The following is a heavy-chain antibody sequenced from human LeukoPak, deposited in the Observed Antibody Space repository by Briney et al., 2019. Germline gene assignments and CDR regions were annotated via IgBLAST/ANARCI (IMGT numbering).Heavy chain of an antibody. J-gene: IGHJ6*02. CDR3: ARERPVLLWFGVINYGMDV. CDR1: GYTFTSYG. D-gene: IGHD3-10*01. Sequence: ASVKVSCKASGYTFTSYGISWVRQAPGQGLEWMGWISAYNGNTNYAQKLQGRVTMTTDTSTSTAYMELRSLRSDDTAVYYCARERPVLLWFGVINYGMDVWGQGTTVTVSS. V-gene: IGHV1-18*01. CDR2: ISAYNGNT.